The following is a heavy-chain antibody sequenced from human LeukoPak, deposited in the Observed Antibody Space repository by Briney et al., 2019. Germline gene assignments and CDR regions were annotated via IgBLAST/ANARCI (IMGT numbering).Heavy chain of an antibody. V-gene: IGHV3-30-3*01. CDR3: ARDRTPTY. CDR2: ISYDGSNK. J-gene: IGHJ4*02. CDR1: GFTFSSYA. D-gene: IGHD1-7*01. Sequence: GRSLRLSCAASGFTFSSYAMPWVRQAPGKGLEWVAVISYDGSNKYYADSVKGRLTISRDNSKNTLYLQMNGLRDEDTAVYYCARDRTPTYWGQGTLVTVSS.